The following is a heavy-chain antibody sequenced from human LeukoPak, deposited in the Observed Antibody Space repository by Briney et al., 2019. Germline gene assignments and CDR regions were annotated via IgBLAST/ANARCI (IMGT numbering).Heavy chain of an antibody. V-gene: IGHV1-69*10. CDR2: LIPIFALA. Sequence: SVKVSCKASGGTFSTHAISWVRQAPGQGLEWMGGLIPIFALANYAQKFQGRVTITADKSTSTAYMELSSLRSEDTAVYYCAPTAPHSYGPDYWGQGTLVTVSS. CDR1: GGTFSTHA. J-gene: IGHJ4*02. D-gene: IGHD5-18*01. CDR3: APTAPHSYGPDY.